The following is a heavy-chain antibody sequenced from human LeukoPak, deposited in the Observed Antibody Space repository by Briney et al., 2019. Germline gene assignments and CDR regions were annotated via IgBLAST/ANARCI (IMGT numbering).Heavy chain of an antibody. J-gene: IGHJ3*02. CDR2: IYYSGGT. Sequence: PSETLSLTCTVSGGSISSYYWSWIRQPPGKGLEWIGYIYYSGGTNYNPSLKSRVTISVDTSKNQFSLKLSSVTAADTAVYYCARRAYDYYDSSGYQRPSDAFDIWGQGTMVTVSS. V-gene: IGHV4-59*08. D-gene: IGHD3-22*01. CDR3: ARRAYDYYDSSGYQRPSDAFDI. CDR1: GGSISSYY.